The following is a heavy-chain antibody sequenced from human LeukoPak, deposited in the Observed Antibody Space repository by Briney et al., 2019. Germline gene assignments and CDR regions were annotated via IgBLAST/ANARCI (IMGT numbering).Heavy chain of an antibody. D-gene: IGHD3-16*01. CDR3: AKGYYDYVWGSYYFDY. V-gene: IGHV3-23*01. CDR2: ISGSGGRT. CDR1: GFTFSSYA. Sequence: GGSLRLSCAASGFTFSSYAMSWVRQAPGKGLEWVSAISGSGGRTYYADSVKGRFTISRDNSRDTLYLQMNSLRAEDTAVYYCAKGYYDYVWGSYYFDYWGQGTLVTVSS. J-gene: IGHJ4*02.